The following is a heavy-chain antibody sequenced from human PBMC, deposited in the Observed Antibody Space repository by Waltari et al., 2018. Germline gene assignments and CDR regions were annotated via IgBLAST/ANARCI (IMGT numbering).Heavy chain of an antibody. CDR2: INPNSGGT. V-gene: IGHV1-2*02. CDR1: GYTFTGYH. J-gene: IGHJ5*02. Sequence: QVQLVQPGAEVKKPGASVKVSCKASGYTFTGYHMHWVRQAPGQGLEWMGWINPNSGGTNYAQKFQGRVTMTRDTSISTAYMELSRLRSDDTAVYYCARVWSSSSGNWFDPWGQGTLVTVSS. CDR3: ARVWSSSSGNWFDP. D-gene: IGHD6-13*01.